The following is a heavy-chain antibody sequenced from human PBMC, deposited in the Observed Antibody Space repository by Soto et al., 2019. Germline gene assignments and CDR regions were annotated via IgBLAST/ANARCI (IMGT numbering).Heavy chain of an antibody. CDR2: IIPISETT. J-gene: IGHJ6*02. Sequence: SVKVSCKAPGGTFSSYAISWVRQAPGQGLEWMGGIIPISETTNYAQKFQGRVTITADESKSTAYMELSSLRSEDTAVYYCARSQGSSTSLEIYYYYYYGMDVWGQGTTVTVSS. CDR3: ARSQGSSTSLEIYYYYYYGMDV. V-gene: IGHV1-69*13. D-gene: IGHD2-2*01. CDR1: GGTFSSYA.